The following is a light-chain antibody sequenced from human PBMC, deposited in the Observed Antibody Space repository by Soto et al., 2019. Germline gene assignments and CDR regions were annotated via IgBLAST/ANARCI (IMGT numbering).Light chain of an antibody. CDR3: AAWDDSLNGVV. Sequence: QSALPQPPSASGTPGQRVTISCSGSSSNIGSNTVNWYQHLPGTAPKLLIYINNQRPSGVPDRFSGSKSGASASLAISGLQSEDEANYYCAAWDDSLNGVVFGGGTKVTVL. CDR2: INN. J-gene: IGLJ2*01. CDR1: SSNIGSNT. V-gene: IGLV1-44*01.